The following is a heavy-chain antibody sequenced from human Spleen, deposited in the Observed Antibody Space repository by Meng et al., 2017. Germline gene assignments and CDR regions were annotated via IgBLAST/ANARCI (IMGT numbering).Heavy chain of an antibody. J-gene: IGHJ6*02. CDR2: ISSSGSTI. V-gene: IGHV3-11*04. Sequence: GGSLRLSCTVSGGSITSSSYYWSWIRQPPGKGLEWVSYISSSGSTIYYADSVKGRFTISRDNAKNSLYLQMNSLRAEDTAVYYCARAWFYYYGSGSYLDYYYYYGMDVWGQGTTVTVSS. CDR1: GGSITSSSYY. CDR3: ARAWFYYYGSGSYLDYYYYYGMDV. D-gene: IGHD3-10*01.